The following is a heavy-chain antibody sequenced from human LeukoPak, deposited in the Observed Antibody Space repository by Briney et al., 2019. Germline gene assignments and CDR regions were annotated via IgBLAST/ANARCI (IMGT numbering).Heavy chain of an antibody. CDR1: GFTFRAYA. CDR2: IRDSGGIT. D-gene: IGHD4-17*01. V-gene: IGHV3-23*01. CDR3: AKEIYGDSTGGRFQH. Sequence: PGGSLRLSCAASGFTFRAYAMTWVRQAPGKGLEWVSTIRDSGGITYYADSVKGRFTISRDNSKNTLYLQMKSLRAEDTAVYYCAKEIYGDSTGGRFQHWGQGTLVTVSS. J-gene: IGHJ1*01.